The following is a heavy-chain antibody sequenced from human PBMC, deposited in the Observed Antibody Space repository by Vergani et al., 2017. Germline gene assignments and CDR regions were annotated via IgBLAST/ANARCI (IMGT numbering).Heavy chain of an antibody. J-gene: IGHJ4*02. V-gene: IGHV4-39*01. D-gene: IGHD3-9*01. CDR2: IYYSGST. CDR1: GGSISGSSYY. CDR3: ARQNYDILTGYYWGSD. Sequence: QLQLQESGPGLVKPSETLSLTCTVSGGSISGSSYYWGWIRQPPGKGLEWIGSIYYSGSTYYNPSLKSRVTISVDTSKNQFSLKLSSVTAADTAVYYCARQNYDILTGYYWGSDWGQGTLVNVSS.